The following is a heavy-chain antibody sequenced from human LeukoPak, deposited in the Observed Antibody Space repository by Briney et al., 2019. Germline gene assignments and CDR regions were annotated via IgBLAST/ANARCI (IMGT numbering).Heavy chain of an antibody. D-gene: IGHD1-7*01. V-gene: IGHV3-23*01. CDR1: GFTVSSNY. Sequence: GGSLRLSCAASGFTVSSNYMSWVRQAPGKGLEWVSSISGGGTSTYYADSVKGRFTISRDNSKNTLYLQMNSLRAEDTAVYYCAKHPQAGTSGVVDHWGQGTLVSVSS. CDR3: AKHPQAGTSGVVDH. J-gene: IGHJ4*02. CDR2: ISGGGTST.